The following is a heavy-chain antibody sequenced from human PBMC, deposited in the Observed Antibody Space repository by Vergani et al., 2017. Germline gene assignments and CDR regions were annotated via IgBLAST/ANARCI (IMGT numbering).Heavy chain of an antibody. CDR3: AKHFRGWGIDY. J-gene: IGHJ4*02. CDR2: IQFDGSNQ. CDR1: GFTLSNYD. D-gene: IGHD3-16*01. Sequence: QVQLVESGGGVVQRGGSLRLSCATSGFTLSNYDMQWIRQGPGKGLEFVAFIQFDGSNQYYADSVKGRFTLSRNFSKNTLYLQMNILRTDDTATYYCAKHFRGWGIDYWGQGTRVIVSS. V-gene: IGHV3-30*02.